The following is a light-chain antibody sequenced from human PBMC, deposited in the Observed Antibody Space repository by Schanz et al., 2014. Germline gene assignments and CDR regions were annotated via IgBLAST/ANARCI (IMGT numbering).Light chain of an antibody. CDR1: QSVSSY. CDR3: QQYAESPRYT. J-gene: IGKJ2*01. V-gene: IGKV3-15*01. Sequence: EIVMTQSPATLSVSPGERATLSCRASQSVSSYLAWYQQKPGQAPRLLMSGASTRATGIPARFSGSGSGTDFTLTISRLEPEDFAVYYCQQYAESPRYTFGQGTKLEIK. CDR2: GAS.